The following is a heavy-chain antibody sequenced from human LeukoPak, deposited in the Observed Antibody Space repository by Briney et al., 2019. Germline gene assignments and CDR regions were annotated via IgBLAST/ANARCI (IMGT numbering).Heavy chain of an antibody. Sequence: SQTLSLTCVISGASVSSNSAAWNWIRQSPSRGLEWLGRTYYRSKWYYDYALYVKGRITINPDTSKNQFSLQLSSVTPEDTAVYYCVRGDYGSGNYYYYNGMSVWGQGTTVTVSS. CDR1: GASVSSNSAA. CDR2: TYYRSKWYY. CDR3: VRGDYGSGNYYYYNGMSV. D-gene: IGHD3-10*01. V-gene: IGHV6-1*01. J-gene: IGHJ6*02.